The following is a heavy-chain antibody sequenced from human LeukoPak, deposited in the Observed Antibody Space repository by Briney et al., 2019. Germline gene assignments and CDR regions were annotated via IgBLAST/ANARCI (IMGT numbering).Heavy chain of an antibody. V-gene: IGHV1-2*04. CDR1: GYTFTGYY. J-gene: IGHJ4*02. D-gene: IGHD3-16*01. Sequence: ASVKVSCKASGYTFTGYYMHWVRQAPGQGLEWMGWINPNSGGTNYAQKFQGWVTMTRDTSISTAYMELSRLRSDDTAVYYCARLGLRLGESARVDYWGQGTLVTVSS. CDR2: INPNSGGT. CDR3: ARLGLRLGESARVDY.